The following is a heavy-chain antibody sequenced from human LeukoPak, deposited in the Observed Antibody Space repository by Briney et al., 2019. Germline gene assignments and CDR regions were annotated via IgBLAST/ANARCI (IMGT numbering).Heavy chain of an antibody. J-gene: IGHJ4*02. CDR2: IYYSGST. D-gene: IGHD3-9*01. CDR3: ARVLVTGHYKMGFIDF. V-gene: IGHV4-39*06. Sequence: SETQSLTCTVSGGSISNSFYYWGWIRQPPGKGPEWVGGIYYSGSTYLNPSRKSRVTISVDTSENQFVLRLTSVTAADTAVYYCARVLVTGHYKMGFIDFWGQGMRVTVSS. CDR1: GGSISNSFYY.